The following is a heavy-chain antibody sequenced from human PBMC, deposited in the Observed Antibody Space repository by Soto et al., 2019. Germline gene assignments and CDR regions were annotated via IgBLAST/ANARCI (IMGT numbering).Heavy chain of an antibody. Sequence: SETLSLTCSVSGASVSTGSHYWSWIRQPPGKGLEWIAYISYSGSTNYNPSLKSRVTISVDTSKNQFSLKLSSVTAADTAVYYCAREGYCSGGSCYAIDYWGQGTLVTVSS. J-gene: IGHJ4*02. CDR3: AREGYCSGGSCYAIDY. V-gene: IGHV4-61*01. CDR2: ISYSGST. D-gene: IGHD2-15*01. CDR1: GASVSTGSHY.